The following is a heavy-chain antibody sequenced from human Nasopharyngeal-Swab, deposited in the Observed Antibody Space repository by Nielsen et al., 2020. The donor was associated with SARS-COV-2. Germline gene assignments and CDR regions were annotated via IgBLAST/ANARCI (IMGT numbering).Heavy chain of an antibody. CDR1: DFTLSHHY. V-gene: IGHV3-23*01. D-gene: IGHD3-16*01. CDR2: ISGSDYCT. CDR3: ARDRPHWGCDY. Sequence: SPNIPCASSDFTLSHHYLDWVLHAPGKGLEWVSVISGSDYCTYYADSVQGRFTHSRDNSKNTVYLPMNSLRAEDTAVYYCARDRPHWGCDYWGQGTLVTVSS. J-gene: IGHJ4*02.